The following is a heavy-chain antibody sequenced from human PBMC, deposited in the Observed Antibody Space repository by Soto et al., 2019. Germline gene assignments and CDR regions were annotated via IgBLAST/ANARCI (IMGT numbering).Heavy chain of an antibody. CDR2: ISSSSSTI. Sequence: GGSLRLSCAASGFTFSSYSMNWVRQAPGKGLEWVSYISSSSSTISYADAVKGRFNISRENAKKSLYPQMNSLRAEDTAVYYCATGHEYGLDYYYSYYMDVWGKGTTVTVSS. CDR3: ATGHEYGLDYYYSYYMDV. D-gene: IGHD3-10*01. CDR1: GFTFSSYS. V-gene: IGHV3-48*01. J-gene: IGHJ6*03.